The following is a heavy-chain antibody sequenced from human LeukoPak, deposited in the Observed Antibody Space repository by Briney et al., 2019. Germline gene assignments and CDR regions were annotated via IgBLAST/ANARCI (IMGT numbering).Heavy chain of an antibody. CDR3: ASRVVPAASFNAFDI. J-gene: IGHJ3*02. D-gene: IGHD2-2*01. CDR2: ISAYNGNT. Sequence: GASVEVSCKASGYTFTSYGISWVRQAPGQGLERMGWISAYNGNTNYAQKLQGRVTITADESTSTAYMELSSLRSEDTAVYYCASRVVPAASFNAFDIWGQGTMVTVSS. V-gene: IGHV1-18*01. CDR1: GYTFTSYG.